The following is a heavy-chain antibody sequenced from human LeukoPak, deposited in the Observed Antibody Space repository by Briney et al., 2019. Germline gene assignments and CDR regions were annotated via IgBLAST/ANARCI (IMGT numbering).Heavy chain of an antibody. CDR1: GGSISGYY. D-gene: IGHD7-27*01. CDR3: ARGAGDDLDY. Sequence: PSETLSLTCTVSGGSISGYYWSWIRHPAGKGLEWIGRIYTTGSTNYNPSLKSRVTMSSDTSKNQLSLKLTSVTAADTAVYYCARGAGDDLDYWGQGTLVSVSS. CDR2: IYTTGST. V-gene: IGHV4-4*07. J-gene: IGHJ4*02.